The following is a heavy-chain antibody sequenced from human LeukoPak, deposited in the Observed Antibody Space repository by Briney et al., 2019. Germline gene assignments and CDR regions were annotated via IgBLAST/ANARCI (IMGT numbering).Heavy chain of an antibody. D-gene: IGHD6-19*01. CDR3: ARDPPTGYSSGWYFDY. V-gene: IGHV1-46*01. CDR1: GYTFTSYY. CDR2: INPSGGST. Sequence: ASVKVSCKASGYTFTSYYMHWVRQAPGRGLEWMGIINPSGGSTSYAQKFQGRVTMTRDTSTSTVYMELSSLRSEDTAVYYCARDPPTGYSSGWYFDYWGQGTLVTVSS. J-gene: IGHJ4*02.